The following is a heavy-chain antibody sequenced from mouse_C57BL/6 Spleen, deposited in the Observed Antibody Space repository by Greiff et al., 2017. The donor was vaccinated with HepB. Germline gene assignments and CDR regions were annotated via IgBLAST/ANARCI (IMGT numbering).Heavy chain of an antibody. V-gene: IGHV1-50*01. Sequence: QVQLQQPGAELVKPGASVKLSRKASGYTFTSYWMQWVKQRPGQGLEWIGEIDPSDSYTNYNQKFKGKATLTVDTSSSTAYMQLSSLTSEDSAVYYCARRGDYYGSSWYFDVWGTGTTVTVSS. J-gene: IGHJ1*03. CDR2: IDPSDSYT. D-gene: IGHD1-1*01. CDR1: GYTFTSYW. CDR3: ARRGDYYGSSWYFDV.